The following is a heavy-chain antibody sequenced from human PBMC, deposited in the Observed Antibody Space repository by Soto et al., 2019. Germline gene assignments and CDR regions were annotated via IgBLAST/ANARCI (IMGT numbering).Heavy chain of an antibody. V-gene: IGHV3-21*06. J-gene: IGHJ4*02. Sequence: GGSLRLSCAASGFTFTRYSMNWVRQAPGKGLEWVSSISSTTNYIYYGDSMKGRFTISRDKAKNSLYLEMTSLRAEDTAVYYCARESEDLTSNFDYWGQGTLVTVSS. CDR3: ARESEDLTSNFDY. CDR1: GFTFTRYS. CDR2: ISSTTNYI.